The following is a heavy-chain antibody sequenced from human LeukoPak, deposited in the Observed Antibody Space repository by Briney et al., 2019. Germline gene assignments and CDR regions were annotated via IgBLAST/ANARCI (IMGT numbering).Heavy chain of an antibody. Sequence: GSLRLSCAASGFTFSSYAMSWVRQAPGKGLEWIGEINHSGSTNYNPSLKSRVTISVDTSKNQFSLKLSSVTAADTAVYYCARETGDYYDSSGYRVDYWGQGTLVTVSS. D-gene: IGHD3-22*01. CDR1: GFTFSSYA. J-gene: IGHJ4*02. V-gene: IGHV4-34*01. CDR3: ARETGDYYDSSGYRVDY. CDR2: INHSGST.